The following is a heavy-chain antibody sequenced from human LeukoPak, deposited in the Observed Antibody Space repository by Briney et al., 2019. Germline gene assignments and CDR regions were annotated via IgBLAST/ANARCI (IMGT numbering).Heavy chain of an antibody. D-gene: IGHD3-22*01. Sequence: GGSLRLSCAASGFNFSTYAMSWVRQAPGKGLEWVSAISGSGGSTYYADSVTGRFTISRDNSKNTLYLQMNSLRAEDTAVYYCAKDSPPPNYYDSSGYYPSINWFDPWGQGTLVTVSS. CDR1: GFNFSTYA. CDR2: ISGSGGST. J-gene: IGHJ5*02. CDR3: AKDSPPPNYYDSSGYYPSINWFDP. V-gene: IGHV3-23*01.